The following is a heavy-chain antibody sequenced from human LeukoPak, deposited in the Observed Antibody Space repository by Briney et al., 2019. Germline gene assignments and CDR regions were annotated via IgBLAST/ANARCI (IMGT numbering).Heavy chain of an antibody. D-gene: IGHD6-13*01. V-gene: IGHV1-2*02. J-gene: IGHJ4*02. Sequence: ASVKVSCKASGYTFSGYYVHWVRQAPGQGLEWMGWINPNSGGTNYAQKFQGRVTMTRDTSISTAYMELSRLRSDDTAVYYCHLAAEVDYWGQGTLVTVSS. CDR2: INPNSGGT. CDR3: HLAAEVDY. CDR1: GYTFSGYY.